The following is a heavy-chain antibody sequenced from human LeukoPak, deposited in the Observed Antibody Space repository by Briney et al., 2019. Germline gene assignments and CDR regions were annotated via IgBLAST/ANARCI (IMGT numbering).Heavy chain of an antibody. D-gene: IGHD6-13*01. Sequence: GGSLRLSCAASGFTFNTYGMNWVRQAPGKGLEWVSSISSNSRYRYYADSMRGRFTISRDNAKNSLYLQMNSLKPEDTAVYYCARVAEAAAFDSWGQGTLVTVSS. V-gene: IGHV3-21*06. CDR2: ISSNSRYR. CDR3: ARVAEAAAFDS. J-gene: IGHJ4*02. CDR1: GFTFNTYG.